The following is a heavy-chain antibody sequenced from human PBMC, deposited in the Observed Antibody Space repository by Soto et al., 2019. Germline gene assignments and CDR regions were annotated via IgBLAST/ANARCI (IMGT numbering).Heavy chain of an antibody. CDR1: GFTFSDYY. J-gene: IGHJ6*02. CDR2: ISSSGSTI. D-gene: IGHD1-1*01. V-gene: IGHV3-11*01. CDR3: ARAIGIRRYYYGMDV. Sequence: GGSLRLFCAASGFTFSDYYMSWIRQEKGKGLEWGSYISSSGSTIYYADSVKGRCTISRDNAKNAQYLQMNSLRAEETAVYYCARAIGIRRYYYGMDVWGQRTTVTVS.